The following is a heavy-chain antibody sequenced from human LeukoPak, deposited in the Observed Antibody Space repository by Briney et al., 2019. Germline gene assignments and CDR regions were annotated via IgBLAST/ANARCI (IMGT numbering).Heavy chain of an antibody. CDR3: ARDSPWFDP. V-gene: IGHV4-59*01. CDR1: GGSISSYY. Sequence: SETLSLTCTVSGGSISSYYWSWIRQPPGKGLEWIGYIYYSGSTNYNPSPKSRVTISVDTSKNQFSLKLSSVTAADTAVYYCARDSPWFDPWGQGTLVTVSS. CDR2: IYYSGST. J-gene: IGHJ5*02.